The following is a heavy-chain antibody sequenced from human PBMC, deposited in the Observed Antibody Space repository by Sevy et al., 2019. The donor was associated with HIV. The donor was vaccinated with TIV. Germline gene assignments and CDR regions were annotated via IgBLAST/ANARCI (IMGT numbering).Heavy chain of an antibody. CDR3: ARGATFYSDSSGRVLSVLGAFDI. CDR1: GFTFSNYA. Sequence: GGSLRLSCAASGFTFSNYAMSWVRQAPGKGLEWVSTIFSGGGTYYADSVQGRFTISRDNSKNMVYLQMNSLRAEDTAVFYCARGATFYSDSSGRVLSVLGAFDIWGRGTMVTVSS. CDR2: IFSGGGT. D-gene: IGHD3-22*01. V-gene: IGHV3-53*01. J-gene: IGHJ3*02.